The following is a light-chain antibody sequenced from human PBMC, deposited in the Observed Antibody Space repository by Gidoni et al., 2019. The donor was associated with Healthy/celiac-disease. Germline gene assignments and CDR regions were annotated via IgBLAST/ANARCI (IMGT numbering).Light chain of an antibody. CDR3: LQALQTPRP. CDR2: LGS. V-gene: IGKV2-28*01. J-gene: IGKJ1*01. CDR1: QSLLQSNGYNY. Sequence: DSVMTQSPRSRPVTPGEPASISCRSSQSLLQSNGYNYLDWSLLKPGKSPQLLIYLGSNRASVVPDMFSGSGSGTDFTLLFSRVEADDVGVYSCLQALQTPRPFGHGTKVEIK.